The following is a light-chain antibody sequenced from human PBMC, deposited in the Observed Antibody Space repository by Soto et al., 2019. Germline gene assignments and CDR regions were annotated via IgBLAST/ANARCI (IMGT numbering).Light chain of an antibody. V-gene: IGLV2-14*01. CDR2: EVN. J-gene: IGLJ7*01. CDR3: TSYSSSGTVL. Sequence: QSALTQPASVSGSPGQSITISCTGTSSDIGGYGYVSWYQHHPGEAPKLMIYEVNDRPSGVSNRFSGFKSGNTASLTISGLQAEDDADYYCTSYSSSGTVLFGGGTQLTVL. CDR1: SSDIGGYGY.